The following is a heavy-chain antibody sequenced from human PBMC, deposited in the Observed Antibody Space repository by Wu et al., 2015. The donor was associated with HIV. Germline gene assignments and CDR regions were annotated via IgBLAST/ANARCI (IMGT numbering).Heavy chain of an antibody. CDR1: GYIFTDYY. CDR2: MNPNNGNT. D-gene: IGHD5-12*01. Sequence: QVQLVQSGAEVKKPGASVRVSCKASGYIFTDYYMHWVRQAPGQGLEYMGWMNPNNGNTASAQRFQGRITMTRTTSISTAYLELTGLRSEDTAVYYCARGRYDLGYWGQGTLVTVSS. CDR3: ARGRYDLGY. J-gene: IGHJ4*02. V-gene: IGHV1-8*02.